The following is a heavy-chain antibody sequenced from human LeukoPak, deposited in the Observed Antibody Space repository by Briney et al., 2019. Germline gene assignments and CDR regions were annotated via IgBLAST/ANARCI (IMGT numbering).Heavy chain of an antibody. V-gene: IGHV1-2*02. D-gene: IGHD4-17*01. Sequence: ASVKVSCKASGGTFSSYAISWVRQAPGQGLEWMGWINPNSGGTNYAQKFQGRVTMTRDTSISTAYMELSRLRSDDTAVYYCARDSVTKFDYWGQGTLVTVSS. CDR2: INPNSGGT. CDR1: GGTFSSYA. J-gene: IGHJ4*02. CDR3: ARDSVTKFDY.